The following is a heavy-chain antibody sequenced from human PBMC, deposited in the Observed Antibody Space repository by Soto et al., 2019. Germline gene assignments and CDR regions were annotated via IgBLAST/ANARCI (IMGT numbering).Heavy chain of an antibody. D-gene: IGHD6-19*01. CDR1: GFSFRTYG. Sequence: EVQLLESGGGLVQPGGSLRLSCAASGFSFRTYGMSWVRQAPGRGLEWVSGISGGAGTTYYADSVKGRFTISRDTSENTLYLQMNSLRAEDTALYYCAKDYAFTVAGGYWDFDLWGRGTPVTVSS. J-gene: IGHJ2*01. V-gene: IGHV3-23*01. CDR3: AKDYAFTVAGGYWDFDL. CDR2: ISGGAGTT.